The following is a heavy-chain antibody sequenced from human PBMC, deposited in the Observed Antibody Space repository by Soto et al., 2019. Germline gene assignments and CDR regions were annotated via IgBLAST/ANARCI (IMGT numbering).Heavy chain of an antibody. CDR1: GGTFSSYF. D-gene: IGHD6-13*01. Sequence: VQLVQSGAEVKKAGSSVKVSCKVSGGTFSSYFINWVRQAPGQGLEWVGGIIPVFGTASYAEKFQGRVTITADESTSTAYMELSRLRSDDMAVYYCARETPSAAAAYCYYGLDVWGQGATVTVPS. V-gene: IGHV1-69*01. CDR3: ARETPSAAAAYCYYGLDV. CDR2: IIPVFGTA. J-gene: IGHJ6*02.